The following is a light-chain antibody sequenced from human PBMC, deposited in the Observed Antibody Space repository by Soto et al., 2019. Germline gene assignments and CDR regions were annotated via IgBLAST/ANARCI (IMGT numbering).Light chain of an antibody. V-gene: IGLV2-11*01. J-gene: IGLJ1*01. Sequence: QSVLTQPRSVSGSPGQSVTISCTGTSSDVGGYNFVSWYQQHPGKAPKVIIYDSTKRPSGVPDRFSGSKSGNTASLTISGLQAEDEADYSCCSYAGSYTLIFGTGTKVTVL. CDR1: SSDVGGYNF. CDR2: DST. CDR3: CSYAGSYTLI.